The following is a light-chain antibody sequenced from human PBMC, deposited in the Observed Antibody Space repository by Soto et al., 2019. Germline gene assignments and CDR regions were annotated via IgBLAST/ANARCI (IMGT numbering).Light chain of an antibody. V-gene: IGKV3-20*01. J-gene: IGKJ1*01. CDR1: QSVYSSY. CDR3: QQYAGSPWT. Sequence: EIVLTQSPGTLSLSPGDTATLSCISIQSVYSSYLAWYQQKPGGQAPRLPIHSASVTATGIPDRFSGTGSGTDFTLTISRLEPEDFAVYYCQQYAGSPWTFGQGTKVDIK. CDR2: SAS.